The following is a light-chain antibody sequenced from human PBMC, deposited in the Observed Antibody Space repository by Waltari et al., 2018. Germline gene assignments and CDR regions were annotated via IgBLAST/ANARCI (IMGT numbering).Light chain of an antibody. CDR1: TSNIGAGPD. Sequence: QSVLTQPPSVSGTPGQRGTISCSGSTSNIGAGPDVHWYQHLPGTAPKLLIYGNNNRPSGVPDRFSGSKSGTSASLAITGLQADDEADYFCQSFDNMLSGGVVFGGGTKLAVL. CDR2: GNN. CDR3: QSFDNMLSGGVV. J-gene: IGLJ2*01. V-gene: IGLV1-40*01.